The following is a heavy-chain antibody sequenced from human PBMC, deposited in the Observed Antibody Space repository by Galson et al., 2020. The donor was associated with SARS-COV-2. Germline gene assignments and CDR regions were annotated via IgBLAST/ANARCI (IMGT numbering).Heavy chain of an antibody. CDR2: TYYRSKWYN. J-gene: IGHJ3*02. D-gene: IGHD6-19*01. Sequence: SQTLSLTCAISGDSLPSNSAAWNWIRQSPSRGLEWLGRTYYRSKWYNDYAVSVKSRITINPDTSKNQFSLQLNSVTPEDTAVYYCAGSSGGWYGNAFDIWGQGTMVTVSS. V-gene: IGHV6-1*01. CDR1: GDSLPSNSAA. CDR3: AGSSGGWYGNAFDI.